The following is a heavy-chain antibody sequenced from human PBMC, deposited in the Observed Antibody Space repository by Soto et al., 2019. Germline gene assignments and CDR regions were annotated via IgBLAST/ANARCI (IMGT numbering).Heavy chain of an antibody. CDR3: ARGQGSGYYIYGMDV. Sequence: QVQLLQSGAEVKKSGASVKVSCKASGYTFTRYDINWVRQATGQGLEWRGSMNPNSGNTGAAQKFQGRVTMTRNTSISTAYMELSSLRSEDTAVYYCARGQGSGYYIYGMDVWGQGTTVTFSS. V-gene: IGHV1-8*01. J-gene: IGHJ6*02. D-gene: IGHD3-3*01. CDR2: MNPNSGNT. CDR1: GYTFTRYD.